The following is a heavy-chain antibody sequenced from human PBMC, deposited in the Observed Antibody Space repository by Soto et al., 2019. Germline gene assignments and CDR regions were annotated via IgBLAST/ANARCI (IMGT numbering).Heavy chain of an antibody. CDR3: ARVVGAKHYYYGMDV. CDR1: GGSFSGYY. Sequence: SETLSLTCAVYGGSFSGYYWSWIRQPPGKGLEWIGEINHGGSTNYNPSLKSRVTISVDASKNQFSLKLSSVTAADTAVYYCARVVGAKHYYYGMDVWGQGTTVTVSS. D-gene: IGHD1-26*01. CDR2: INHGGST. V-gene: IGHV4-34*01. J-gene: IGHJ6*02.